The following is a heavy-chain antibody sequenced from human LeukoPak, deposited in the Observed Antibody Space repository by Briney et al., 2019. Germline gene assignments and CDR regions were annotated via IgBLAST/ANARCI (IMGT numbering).Heavy chain of an antibody. CDR3: ARGHSSGWYLRARCFDY. CDR1: GGSFSGYY. V-gene: IGHV4-34*01. D-gene: IGHD6-19*01. CDR2: INHSGST. Sequence: PSETLSLTCAVYGGSFSGYYWSWIRQPPGKGLEWIGEINHSGSTNYNPSLKSRVTISVDTSKNQFSLKLSSVTAADTAVYYCARGHSSGWYLRARCFDYWGQGTLVTVSS. J-gene: IGHJ4*02.